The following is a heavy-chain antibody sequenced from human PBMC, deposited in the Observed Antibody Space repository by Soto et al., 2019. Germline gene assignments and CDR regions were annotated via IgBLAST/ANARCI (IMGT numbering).Heavy chain of an antibody. CDR3: ARGGGWFDP. V-gene: IGHV4-39*01. Sequence: SETLSLTCTVSGGSISSSSYYWGWIRQPPGKGLEWIGSIYYSGSTYYNPSLKSRVTISVDTSKNQFSLKLSSVTAADTAVYYCARGGGWFDPWGQGTLVTVST. D-gene: IGHD3-16*01. CDR1: GGSISSSSYY. CDR2: IYYSGST. J-gene: IGHJ5*02.